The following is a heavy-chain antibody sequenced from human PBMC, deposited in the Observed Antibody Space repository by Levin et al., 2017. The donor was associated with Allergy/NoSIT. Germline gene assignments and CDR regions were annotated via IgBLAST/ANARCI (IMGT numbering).Heavy chain of an antibody. J-gene: IGHJ4*02. V-gene: IGHV4-59*01. CDR2: IYYSGST. D-gene: IGHD3-10*01. CDR3: ARGGDITMVRGVMVY. Sequence: SETLSLTCTVSGGFISSYYWSWIRQPPGKGLEWIGYIYYSGSTNYNPSLKSRVTISVDTSKNQFSLKLSSVTAADTAVYYCARGGDITMVRGVMVYWGQGTLVTVSS. CDR1: GGFISSYY.